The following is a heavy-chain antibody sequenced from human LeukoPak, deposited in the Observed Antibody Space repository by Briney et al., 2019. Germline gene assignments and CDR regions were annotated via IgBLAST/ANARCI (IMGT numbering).Heavy chain of an antibody. Sequence: GGALEISWKGSGCLFKSYWIGWGRQMPGKGLGGVGIIYPDDSDTRYSPSFQRQVPISADKSINTAYLQWSSLKASDTAMYYCAKLAEISTSSPADYWGQGTLVTVSS. CDR1: GCLFKSYW. V-gene: IGHV5-51*01. J-gene: IGHJ4*02. D-gene: IGHD6-6*01. CDR2: IYPDDSDT. CDR3: AKLAEISTSSPADY.